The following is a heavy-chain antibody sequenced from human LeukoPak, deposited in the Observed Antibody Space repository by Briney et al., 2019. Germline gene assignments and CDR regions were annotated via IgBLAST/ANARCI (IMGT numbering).Heavy chain of an antibody. CDR3: ARGGWNDYFDY. Sequence: SETLSLTCTVSGDSISYHYWSWIRQPAGKGLEWIGYIYYTGSTNYNPSLKSRVTISVDTSKNQFSLKLRSVTAADTAVYYCARGGWNDYFDYWGQGALVTVSS. CDR1: GDSISYHY. V-gene: IGHV4-59*11. D-gene: IGHD1-1*01. J-gene: IGHJ4*02. CDR2: IYYTGST.